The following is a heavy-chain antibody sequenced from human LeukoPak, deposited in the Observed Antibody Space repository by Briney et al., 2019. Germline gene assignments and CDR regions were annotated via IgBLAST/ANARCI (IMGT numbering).Heavy chain of an antibody. Sequence: GGSLRLSCAASGFSFRSYGMHWVRQAPGKGLEWVAVISYDGSNKYYADSVKGRFTISRDNSKNTLYLQMNSLRAENTAVYYCASSITSGWHPDYWGQGTLVTVSS. V-gene: IGHV3-30*03. CDR2: ISYDGSNK. CDR1: GFSFRSYG. D-gene: IGHD6-19*01. J-gene: IGHJ4*02. CDR3: ASSITSGWHPDY.